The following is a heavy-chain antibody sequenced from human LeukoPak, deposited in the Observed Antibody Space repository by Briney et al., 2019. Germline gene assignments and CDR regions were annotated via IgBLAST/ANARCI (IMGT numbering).Heavy chain of an antibody. CDR1: GGSFSGYY. J-gene: IGHJ6*03. Sequence: SETLSLTCAVYGGSFSGYYWSWIRQPPGKGLEWIGEINHSGSTNYNPSLKSRVTISVDTSKNQFSLKLSSVTAADTAVYYCAKGSRWYYYYYMDVWGKGTTVTISS. CDR3: AKGSRWYYYYYMDV. D-gene: IGHD6-13*01. V-gene: IGHV4-34*01. CDR2: INHSGST.